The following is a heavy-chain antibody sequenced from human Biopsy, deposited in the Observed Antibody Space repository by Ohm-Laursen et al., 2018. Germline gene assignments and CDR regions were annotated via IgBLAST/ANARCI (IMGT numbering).Heavy chain of an antibody. J-gene: IGHJ4*02. Sequence: PPGTLSLTCAVFGKTFSDYQWSWIRQAPGKGLEWIGEIDHTGGTNYNPSLKSRVNISQDRSKNQFSLRLDSVTAADTAVYYCARSVDITVVRGYYFDFWGQGTLVTVSS. CDR2: IDHTGGT. V-gene: IGHV4-34*01. D-gene: IGHD3-10*01. CDR1: GKTFSDYQ. CDR3: ARSVDITVVRGYYFDF.